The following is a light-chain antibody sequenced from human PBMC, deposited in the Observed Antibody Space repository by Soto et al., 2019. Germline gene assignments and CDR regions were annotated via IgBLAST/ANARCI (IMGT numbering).Light chain of an antibody. CDR1: QNINTY. J-gene: IGKJ3*01. CDR3: QQSSTAPFT. CDR2: AAS. Sequence: DIQMTQSPSSLSASVGDRVTITCRASQNINTYLNWYQQKPGKAPKLLIFAASSLQSGVPSRFSGSGSRTDFTLTISSLQPEDVATYSCQQSSTAPFTFGPGTKVDIK. V-gene: IGKV1-39*01.